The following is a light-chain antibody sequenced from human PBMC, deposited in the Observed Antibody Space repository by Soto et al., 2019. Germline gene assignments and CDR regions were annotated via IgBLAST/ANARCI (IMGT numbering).Light chain of an antibody. CDR2: DAS. J-gene: IGKJ4*01. V-gene: IGKV3-11*01. Sequence: EILLTQSPATLSLSPGERATLSCRASQSVSSYLAWYQQKPGQAPRLLIYDASNRATGIPARFSGSGSGTDVTLTISSLEPEDFAVYYCQQRTNWPLTFGGGTKVEI. CDR3: QQRTNWPLT. CDR1: QSVSSY.